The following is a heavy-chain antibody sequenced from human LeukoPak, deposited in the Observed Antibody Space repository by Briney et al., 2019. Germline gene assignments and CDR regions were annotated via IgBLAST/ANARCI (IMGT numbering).Heavy chain of an antibody. CDR2: IYYSGST. Sequence: SETLSLTCTVSGGSISSSSYYWGWIRQPPGKGLEWIGSIYYSGSTYYNPSLKSRVTISVDTSRNQFSLKLSSVTAADTAVYYCARHHFGSGSWSFDLWGQGILVTVSS. CDR3: ARHHFGSGSWSFDL. V-gene: IGHV4-39*01. D-gene: IGHD3-10*01. J-gene: IGHJ5*02. CDR1: GGSISSSSYY.